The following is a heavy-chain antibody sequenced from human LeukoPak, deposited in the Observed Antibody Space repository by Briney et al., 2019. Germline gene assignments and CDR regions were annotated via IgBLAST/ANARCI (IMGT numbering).Heavy chain of an antibody. Sequence: PSETLSLTCTVSGGSISSYYWSWIRQPAGKGLEWIGRIYTSGSTNYNPSLKSRVTMSVDTSKNQFSLKLSSVTAADTAVYYCAREVYDSSGYLLDYWDQGTLVTVSS. J-gene: IGHJ4*02. V-gene: IGHV4-4*07. CDR1: GGSISSYY. D-gene: IGHD3-22*01. CDR2: IYTSGST. CDR3: AREVYDSSGYLLDY.